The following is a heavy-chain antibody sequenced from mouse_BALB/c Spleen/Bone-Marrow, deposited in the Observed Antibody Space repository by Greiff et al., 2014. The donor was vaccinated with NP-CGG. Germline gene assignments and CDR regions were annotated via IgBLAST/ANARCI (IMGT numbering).Heavy chain of an antibody. D-gene: IGHD1-1*01. J-gene: IGHJ3*01. CDR1: GYTFTSYY. CDR2: IYPGNVNT. CDR3: ARSPGSSPAWFAY. Sequence: QVQLQQSGPELVKPGASVRISCKASGYTFTSYYIHWVKQRPGQGLEWIGWIYPGNVNTKYNEKFKGKATLTADKSSSTAYMQLSSLTSEDSAFYFCARSPGSSPAWFAYWGQGTLVTVSA. V-gene: IGHV1S56*01.